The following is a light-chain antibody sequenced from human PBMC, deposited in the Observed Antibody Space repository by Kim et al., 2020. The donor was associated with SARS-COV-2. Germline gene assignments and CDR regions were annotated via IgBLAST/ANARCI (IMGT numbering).Light chain of an antibody. V-gene: IGKV1-5*01. CDR3: QQYNSYLLT. CDR1: QSINSW. CDR2: DAS. Sequence: ASVGARVTITCRASQSINSWLAWYQQKPGKAPKLLIYDASSLQSGVPSRFSGSGSGTEFTLTIRFLQPDDFATYYCQQYNSYLLTFGGGTKVDIK. J-gene: IGKJ4*01.